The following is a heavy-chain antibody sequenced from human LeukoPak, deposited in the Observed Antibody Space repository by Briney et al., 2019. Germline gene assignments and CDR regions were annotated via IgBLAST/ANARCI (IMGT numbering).Heavy chain of an antibody. J-gene: IGHJ4*02. Sequence: ASVKVSCKASGYTFTGYYMHWVRQAPGQELEWMGWIKPNSGGTNYAQKFQGRVTMTRDTSISTAYMELSRLRSDDTAVYYCARSRYCSSTSCYYFDYWGQGTLVTVSS. D-gene: IGHD2-2*01. CDR2: IKPNSGGT. V-gene: IGHV1-2*02. CDR1: GYTFTGYY. CDR3: ARSRYCSSTSCYYFDY.